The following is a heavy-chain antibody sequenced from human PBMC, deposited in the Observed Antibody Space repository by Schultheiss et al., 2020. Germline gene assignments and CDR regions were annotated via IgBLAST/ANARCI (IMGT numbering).Heavy chain of an antibody. D-gene: IGHD2-15*01. Sequence: SETLSLTCTVSGGSISSGGYYWSWIRQHPGKGLEWIGYIYYSGSTYYNPSLKSRVTISVDTSKNQFSLKLSSVTAADTAVYYCARHALGYCSGGSCLPWFDPWGQGTLVTVSS. CDR3: ARHALGYCSGGSCLPWFDP. V-gene: IGHV4-31*03. CDR2: IYYSGST. J-gene: IGHJ5*02. CDR1: GGSISSGGYY.